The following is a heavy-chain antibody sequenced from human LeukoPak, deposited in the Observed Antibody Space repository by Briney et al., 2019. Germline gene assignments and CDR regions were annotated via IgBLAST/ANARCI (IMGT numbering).Heavy chain of an antibody. CDR1: GGTFSSYA. J-gene: IGHJ4*02. Sequence: SVKVSCKASGGTFSSYAISWVRQAPGQGLEWMGGIIPIFGTANYAQKFQGRVTITADESTSTAYMELSSLRSEDTAVYYCARAEWLLSLNFDYWGQGTLVTVSS. V-gene: IGHV1-69*13. D-gene: IGHD3-3*01. CDR2: IIPIFGTA. CDR3: ARAEWLLSLNFDY.